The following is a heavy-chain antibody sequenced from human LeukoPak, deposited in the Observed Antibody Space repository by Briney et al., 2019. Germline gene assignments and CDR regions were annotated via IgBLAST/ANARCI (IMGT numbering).Heavy chain of an antibody. J-gene: IGHJ4*02. Sequence: PSETLSLTCAVYGGSSSGYYWSWIRQPPGKGLEWIGEINHSGGTNYNPSLKSRVTISVDTSKNQFSLKLSSVTAADTAVYYCARGGYSNPRHYFDYWGQGTLVTVSS. V-gene: IGHV4-34*01. CDR3: ARGGYSNPRHYFDY. CDR1: GGSSSGYY. D-gene: IGHD6-13*01. CDR2: INHSGGT.